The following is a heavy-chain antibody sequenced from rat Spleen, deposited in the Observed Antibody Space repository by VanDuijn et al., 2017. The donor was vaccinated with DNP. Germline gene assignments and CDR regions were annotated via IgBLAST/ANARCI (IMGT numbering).Heavy chain of an antibody. CDR1: VFSLTSNG. Sequence: QVQLEESGPGLMQPSETLSLTCTVSVFSLTSNGVGWVRPLLGKGLVWMGTIWAGGSTNYNSAVQSRLSISRDTSRGHVFLKMNSLQPEDTGIYYCARHQAAPFDYWGQGVMVTVSS. J-gene: IGHJ2*01. CDR3: ARHQAAPFDY. CDR2: IWAGGST. D-gene: IGHD1-2*01. V-gene: IGHV2-72*01.